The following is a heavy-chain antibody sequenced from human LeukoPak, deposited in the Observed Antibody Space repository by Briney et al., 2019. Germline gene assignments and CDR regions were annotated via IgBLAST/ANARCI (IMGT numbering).Heavy chain of an antibody. V-gene: IGHV1-18*01. CDR2: ISAYNGNT. D-gene: IGHD2-8*01. J-gene: IGHJ6*02. CDR1: GYTFTSYG. CDR3: ARVPRRGIGIGLLQPYYYYGMDV. Sequence: GASVKVSCKASGYTFTSYGISWVRQAPGQGLEWMGWISAYNGNTNYAQMLQGRVTMTTDTSTSTAYMELRSLRSDDTAVYYCARVPRRGIGIGLLQPYYYYGMDVWGQGTTVTVSS.